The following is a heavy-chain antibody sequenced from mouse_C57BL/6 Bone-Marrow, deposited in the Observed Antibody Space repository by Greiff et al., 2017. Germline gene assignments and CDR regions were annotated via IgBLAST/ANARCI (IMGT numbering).Heavy chain of an antibody. V-gene: IGHV1-69*01. CDR1: GYTFTSYW. CDR3: ARDRYAAWIDY. J-gene: IGHJ3*01. CDR2: IDPSDSYT. D-gene: IGHD2-14*01. Sequence: QVQLQQPGAELVMPGASVKLSCKASGYTFTSYWMHWVKQRPGQGLEWIGEIDPSDSYTNYNQKFKGKATLTVDKSSSTAYMQLSSPTSEDYAVYYCARDRYAAWIDYWGQGTRVTVSA.